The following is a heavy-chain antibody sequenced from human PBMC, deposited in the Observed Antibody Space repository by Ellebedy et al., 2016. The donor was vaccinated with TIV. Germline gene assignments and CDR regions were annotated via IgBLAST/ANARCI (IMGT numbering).Heavy chain of an antibody. CDR2: VSHSSITI. D-gene: IGHD2-8*02. CDR3: VRTGRPWFDY. Sequence: PGGSLRLSCAASGFSFTTYSMNWVRQAPGKGLEWIAYVSHSSITIKYADSVKGRFAVSRDNSKNSLYLHMNSLKAEDTAVYYCVRTGRPWFDYWGQGTLVTVSS. V-gene: IGHV3-48*04. J-gene: IGHJ4*02. CDR1: GFSFTTYS.